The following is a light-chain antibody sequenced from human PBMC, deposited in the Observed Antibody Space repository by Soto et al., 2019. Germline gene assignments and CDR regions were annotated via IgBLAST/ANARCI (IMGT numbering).Light chain of an antibody. CDR1: QSVGSN. J-gene: IGKJ1*01. CDR2: GAS. Sequence: EFVLTQSPGTLSLSPGERATLSCRASQSVGSNSLAWYQQKPGQAPRILIYGASTRATGIPDRFSGSGAGTEFTLTISSLQTEDSAIYYCQQYMNWPPWTFGQGTRVEIK. CDR3: QQYMNWPPWT. V-gene: IGKV3-15*01.